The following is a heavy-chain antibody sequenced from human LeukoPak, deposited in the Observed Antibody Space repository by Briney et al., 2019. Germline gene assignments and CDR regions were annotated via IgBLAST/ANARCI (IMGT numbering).Heavy chain of an antibody. CDR3: ARPSGSSSSFDY. Sequence: SETLSLTCTVSGGSISSSSYYWGWIPQPPGKGLEWIGSIYYSGSTYYNPSLQSRVTISVDTSKNQFSLKLSSVTAADTAVYYCARPSGSSSSFDYWGQGTLVTVSS. CDR1: GGSISSSSYY. D-gene: IGHD6-6*01. J-gene: IGHJ4*02. V-gene: IGHV4-39*01. CDR2: IYYSGST.